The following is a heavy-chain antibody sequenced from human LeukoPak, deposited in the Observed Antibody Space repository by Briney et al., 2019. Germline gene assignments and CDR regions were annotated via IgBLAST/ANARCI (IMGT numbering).Heavy chain of an antibody. CDR2: ISSSSSYT. CDR3: ARERPTGVATIPYYYYYGMDV. J-gene: IGHJ6*02. CDR1: GFTFSDYY. D-gene: IGHD5-12*01. Sequence: PGGSLRLSCASSGFTFSDYYMIWIRQAPGKGLEWVSYISSSSSYTNYADSVKGRFTISRDNAKNSLYLQMNSLRAEDTAVYYCARERPTGVATIPYYYYYGMDVWGQGTTVTVSS. V-gene: IGHV3-11*05.